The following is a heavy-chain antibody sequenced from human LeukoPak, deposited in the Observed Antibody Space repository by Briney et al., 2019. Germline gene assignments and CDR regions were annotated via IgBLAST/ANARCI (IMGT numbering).Heavy chain of an antibody. Sequence: GGSLRLSCAASGFTFSNAWMSWVRQAPGKGLEWVSAISGSGGSTYYADSVKGRFTISRDNSKNTLYLQMNSLRAEDTAVYYCARIHTINWGGFEAFDIWGQGTMVTVSS. V-gene: IGHV3-23*01. CDR3: ARIHTINWGGFEAFDI. D-gene: IGHD7-27*01. CDR2: ISGSGGST. CDR1: GFTFSNAW. J-gene: IGHJ3*02.